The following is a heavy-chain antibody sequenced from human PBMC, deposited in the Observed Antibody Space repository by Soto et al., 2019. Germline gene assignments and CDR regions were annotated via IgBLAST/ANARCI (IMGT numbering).Heavy chain of an antibody. J-gene: IGHJ4*02. D-gene: IGHD4-17*01. CDR3: ASAAYGY. Sequence: SETLSLTCTVSNGSITSTDYYWSWIRQPPGKGLEWIGYIYDTWSTYYNPSLKSRVAISIDTSKSQFSLQLSSVTAADTAVYYCASAAYGYWGQGSLVTVSS. CDR2: IYDTWST. V-gene: IGHV4-30-4*01. CDR1: NGSITSTDYY.